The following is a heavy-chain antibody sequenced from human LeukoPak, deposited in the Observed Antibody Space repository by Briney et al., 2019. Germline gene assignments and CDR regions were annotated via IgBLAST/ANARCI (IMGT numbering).Heavy chain of an antibody. J-gene: IGHJ1*01. D-gene: IGHD3-22*01. CDR3: VSRYYYDTRGYFLH. CDR2: IYYSGRT. Sequence: PSETLSLTCTVSGNSIRSSSYYWGWIRQSPEKGLEWIGSIYYSGRTYYSAAFKSRVTISVDTSQNQFSLKLRSLTAADRAVYYCVSRYYYDTRGYFLHWGQGTLVTVSS. CDR1: GNSIRSSSYY. V-gene: IGHV4-39*01.